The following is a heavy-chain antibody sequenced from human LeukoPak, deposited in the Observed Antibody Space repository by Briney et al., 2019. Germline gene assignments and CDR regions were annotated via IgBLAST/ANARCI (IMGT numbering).Heavy chain of an antibody. D-gene: IGHD4-17*01. CDR3: AKSRDYGDYVVDY. V-gene: IGHV1-46*01. CDR1: GYTFTSYY. J-gene: IGHJ4*02. Sequence: ASVKVSSKASGYTFTSYYMHWVRQTPRQGVEWMGIIKPRGGSTSYAQKFQGRVTITTDTTPSTDYMELSSLRSEDTGVYYCAKSRDYGDYVVDYWGQGTLVTVSS. CDR2: IKPRGGST.